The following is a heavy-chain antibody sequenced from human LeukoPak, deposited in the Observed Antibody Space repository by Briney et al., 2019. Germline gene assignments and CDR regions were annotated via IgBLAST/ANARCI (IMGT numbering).Heavy chain of an antibody. CDR1: GFTFSSYS. V-gene: IGHV3-48*01. CDR3: ARDSDGRLLSYYDSSGYVPNAFDI. J-gene: IGHJ3*02. Sequence: PGGSLRLSCAASGFTFSSYSMNWVRQAPGKGLEWVSYISSSSSTIYYADSVKGRFTISRDNAKNSLYLQMNSLRAEDTAVYYCARDSDGRLLSYYDSSGYVPNAFDIWGQGTMVTVSS. CDR2: ISSSSSTI. D-gene: IGHD3-22*01.